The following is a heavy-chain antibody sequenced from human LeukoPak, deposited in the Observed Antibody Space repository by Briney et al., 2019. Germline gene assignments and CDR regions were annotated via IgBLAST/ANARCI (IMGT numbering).Heavy chain of an antibody. D-gene: IGHD3-22*01. CDR2: IYYSGST. CDR3: ARQVVYYDSSGYYSYYFDY. CDR1: GGSISSKSYY. Sequence: PSETLSLTCTVTGGSISSKSYYWAWIRQPPGKGLEWIGSIYYSGSTYYNPSLKSRVTISVDTSKNQFSLKLSSVTAADTAVYYCARQVVYYDSSGYYSYYFDYWGQGTLVTVSS. J-gene: IGHJ4*02. V-gene: IGHV4-39*01.